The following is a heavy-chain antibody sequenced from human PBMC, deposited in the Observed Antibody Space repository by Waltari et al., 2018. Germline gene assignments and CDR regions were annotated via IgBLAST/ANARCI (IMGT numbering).Heavy chain of an antibody. V-gene: IGHV4-39*07. D-gene: IGHD2-21*01. CDR3: ARSGVVVIAIRGYFDY. J-gene: IGHJ4*02. CDR1: GGSISSSSYY. Sequence: QLQLQESCPGLVKPSETLSLTCTVSGGSISSSSYYWGWIRQPPGKGLEWIGSIDYSGSTYYNPSLKSRVTISVDTSKNQFSLKLSSVTAADTAVDYCARSGVVVIAIRGYFDYWGQGTLVTVSS. CDR2: IDYSGST.